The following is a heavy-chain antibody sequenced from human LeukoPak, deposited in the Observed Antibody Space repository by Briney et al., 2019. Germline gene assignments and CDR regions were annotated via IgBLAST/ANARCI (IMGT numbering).Heavy chain of an antibody. V-gene: IGHV5-51*01. CDR3: ARGSGARGGPGTYALNY. D-gene: IGHD3-10*01. J-gene: IGHJ4*02. Sequence: GESLKISCKASGYGFITYWITWVRQMPGKGLEWVGIIYPGNSDTRYSPSFQGQVTISADNSITTSYLQWSSLKASDTATYYCARGSGARGGPGTYALNYWGQGTLVTVSS. CDR2: IYPGNSDT. CDR1: GYGFITYW.